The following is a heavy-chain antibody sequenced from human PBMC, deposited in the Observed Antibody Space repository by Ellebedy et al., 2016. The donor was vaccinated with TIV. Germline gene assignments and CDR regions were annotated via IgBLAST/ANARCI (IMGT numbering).Heavy chain of an antibody. J-gene: IGHJ4*02. Sequence: GESLKISXAASGFTFSSYAMHWVRQALGKGLEWVAVISYDGSNKYYADSVKGRFTISRDNSKNTLYLQMNSLRAEDTAVYYCARVATTTLDYWGQGTLVTVSS. CDR3: ARVATTTLDY. D-gene: IGHD4-17*01. CDR2: ISYDGSNK. V-gene: IGHV3-30-3*01. CDR1: GFTFSSYA.